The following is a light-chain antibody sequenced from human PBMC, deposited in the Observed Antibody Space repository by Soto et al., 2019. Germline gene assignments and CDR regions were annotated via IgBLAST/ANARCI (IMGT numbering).Light chain of an antibody. V-gene: IGKV3-20*01. CDR3: QQYGSLPKT. Sequence: IVLKQSPGTLSLSQGDRATLSCRASQTISSTYLAWYQQKPGQAPRLLIYATSTRATGIPDRFSGSGSGTDFTLTISRLEPEDFAVYYCQQYGSLPKTFGQGTKVDIK. CDR1: QTISSTY. CDR2: ATS. J-gene: IGKJ1*01.